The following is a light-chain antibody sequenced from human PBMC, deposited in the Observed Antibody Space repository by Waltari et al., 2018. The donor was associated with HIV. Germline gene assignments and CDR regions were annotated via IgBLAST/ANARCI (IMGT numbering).Light chain of an antibody. CDR1: REINTY. CDR2: DAS. CDR3: QQYDNLPLT. V-gene: IGKV1-33*01. J-gene: IGKJ4*01. Sequence: DIQLTQSPSSLSASVGDRVTITCQASREINTYLNWYQQKQGSAPKLLIYDASHLEMVVPSTFSGSGSGTAFTFTISILQPADIATYYCQQYDNLPLTFGGGTKVEIK.